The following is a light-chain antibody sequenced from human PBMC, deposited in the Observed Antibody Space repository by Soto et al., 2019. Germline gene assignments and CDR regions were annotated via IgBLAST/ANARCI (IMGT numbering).Light chain of an antibody. CDR3: QEYSQWPLFT. CDR2: AAS. V-gene: IGKV3-15*01. J-gene: IGKJ3*01. Sequence: EIVVTQSPGILSVSPGDRATLSCRASQSVGRNLAWYQQKRGQAPTLLIYAASTRATGIPDRFTGSGSGTDFTLTISSLQSEDFAVYYCQEYSQWPLFTFGPGTRVDIK. CDR1: QSVGRN.